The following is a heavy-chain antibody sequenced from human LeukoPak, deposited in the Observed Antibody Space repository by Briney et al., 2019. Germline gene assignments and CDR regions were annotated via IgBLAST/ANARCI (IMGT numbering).Heavy chain of an antibody. V-gene: IGHV3-33*01. J-gene: IGHJ5*02. CDR2: IWYDGSKK. D-gene: IGHD2/OR15-2a*01. CDR1: GFTFTSHG. Sequence: GGSLRLSCAASGFTFTSHGMHWVRQAPGKGLEWVAIIWYDGSKKYYADSVKGRFTISRDDSKNTLYVQMNSLRVEDTAVYYCALLGKLLVSDPWGQGTLVTVSS. CDR3: ALLGKLLVSDP.